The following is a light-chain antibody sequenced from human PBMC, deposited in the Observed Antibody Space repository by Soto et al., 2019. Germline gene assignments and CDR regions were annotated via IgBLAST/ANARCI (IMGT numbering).Light chain of an antibody. CDR3: QSYDSSLSGSYVV. J-gene: IGLJ2*01. V-gene: IGLV1-40*01. CDR2: GNS. Sequence: QSVLPQPPSVSGAPGQRVSISCTGSSSNIGAGYDAHWYQQLPRTAPKLLIYGNSNRPSGVPDRFSGSKSGNSASLAITGLQAEDEADYYCQSYDSSLSGSYVVFGGGTKVTVL. CDR1: SSNIGAGYD.